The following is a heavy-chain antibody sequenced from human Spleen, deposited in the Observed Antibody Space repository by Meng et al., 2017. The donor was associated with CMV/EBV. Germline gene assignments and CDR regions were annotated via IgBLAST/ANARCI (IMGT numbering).Heavy chain of an antibody. CDR3: ARAPPALYYYGSGSLYYGMDV. J-gene: IGHJ6*02. V-gene: IGHV1-2*02. CDR1: GYTFTGYY. D-gene: IGHD3-10*01. Sequence: ASVKVSCKASGYTFTGYYMHWVRQAPGQGLEWMGWINANSGGTNYAQKFQGRVTMTRDTSISTAYMELSRLRSDDTDVYYCARAPPALYYYGSGSLYYGMDVWGQGTTVTVSS. CDR2: INANSGGT.